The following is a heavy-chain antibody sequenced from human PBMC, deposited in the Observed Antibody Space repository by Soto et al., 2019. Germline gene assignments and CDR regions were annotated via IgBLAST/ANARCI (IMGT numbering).Heavy chain of an antibody. V-gene: IGHV3-73*02. CDR1: GFTFSDSA. CDR3: VRYSRTLGWFFDL. Sequence: EVQLVESGGGLVQPGGTLKLSCAASGFTFSDSAMHWVRQASGEGLEWLGRIRSKGNNYATEYDASLKGRFTISRDDSKRKTYLQMNNLKTEDTAVYYCVRYSRTLGWFFDLWGRGTLVTVSS. J-gene: IGHJ2*01. D-gene: IGHD2-21*01. CDR2: IRSKGNNYAT.